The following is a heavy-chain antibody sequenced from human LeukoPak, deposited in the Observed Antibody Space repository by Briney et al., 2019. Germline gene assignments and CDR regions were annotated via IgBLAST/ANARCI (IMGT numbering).Heavy chain of an antibody. J-gene: IGHJ4*02. CDR2: IKYDGNEE. D-gene: IGHD1-1*01. CDR1: GFTFSSYW. CDR3: KSGGAAPGSFDY. Sequence: GGSLRLSCAASGFTFSSYWMSWMRQAPGKGLEWVANIKYDGNEEYYVDSVKGRFTISRDNAKNSLYLQLNSLRVEDTAVYYCKSGGAAPGSFDYWGQETLVTVSP. V-gene: IGHV3-7*01.